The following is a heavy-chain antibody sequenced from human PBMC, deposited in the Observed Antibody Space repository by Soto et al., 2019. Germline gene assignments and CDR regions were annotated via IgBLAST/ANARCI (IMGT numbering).Heavy chain of an antibody. Sequence: GGSLRLSCAASGFTFSSYEMNWVRQAPGKGLEWVSGIRGFSPYTFYAESVKGRFTISRDNAKNSLYLQMNSLRAEDTAVYYCARDRGYDAHDYYYNAMDVWGQGTTVTVSS. J-gene: IGHJ6*02. CDR3: ARDRGYDAHDYYYNAMDV. D-gene: IGHD2-15*01. CDR2: IRGFSPYT. V-gene: IGHV3-21*01. CDR1: GFTFSSYE.